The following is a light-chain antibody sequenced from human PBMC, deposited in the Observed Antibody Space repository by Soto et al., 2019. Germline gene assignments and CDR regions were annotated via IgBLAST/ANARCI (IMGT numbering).Light chain of an antibody. V-gene: IGLV2-14*03. CDR3: SSSGASSTL. CDR1: SNDIGGYNY. CDR2: DVS. Sequence: QSVLTQPASVSGSPGQSITIPCTGTSNDIGGYNYVSWYQQHPGKVPKLMIFDVSYRPSGISDRFSGSKSGNTASLTISGLQPEDEADYYCSSSGASSTLFGGGTKLTVL. J-gene: IGLJ2*01.